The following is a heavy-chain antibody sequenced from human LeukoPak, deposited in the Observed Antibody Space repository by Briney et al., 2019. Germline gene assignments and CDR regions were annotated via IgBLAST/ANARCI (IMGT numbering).Heavy chain of an antibody. V-gene: IGHV1-2*02. J-gene: IGHJ4*02. Sequence: GASVKVSCKASGYTFTGYYMHWVRQAPGQGLEWMGWINPNSGGTNYAQKFQGRVTMTRDTSISTAYMELSRLRSDDTAVYYCARGIGITMIVVVISPYFDYWGQGTLVTVSS. CDR3: ARGIGITMIVVVISPYFDY. D-gene: IGHD3-22*01. CDR1: GYTFTGYY. CDR2: INPNSGGT.